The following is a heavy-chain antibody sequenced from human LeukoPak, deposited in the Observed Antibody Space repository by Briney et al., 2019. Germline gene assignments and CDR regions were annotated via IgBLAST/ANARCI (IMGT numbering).Heavy chain of an antibody. V-gene: IGHV4-39*01. CDR2: IYYSGST. CDR1: GGSISSSSYY. CDR3: NIVGATTQDY. J-gene: IGHJ4*02. Sequence: PSETLSLTCTVSGGSISSSSYYWGWIRQPPGKGLEWIGSIYYSGSTYYNPSPKSRVTISVDTSKNQFSLKLSSVTAADTAVYYCNIVGATTQDYWGQGTLVTVSS. D-gene: IGHD1-26*01.